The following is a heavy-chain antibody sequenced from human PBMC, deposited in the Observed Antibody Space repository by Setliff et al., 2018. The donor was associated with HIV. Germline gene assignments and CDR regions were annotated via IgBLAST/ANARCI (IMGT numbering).Heavy chain of an antibody. CDR1: GFTFSSYE. Sequence: PGGSLRLSCAASGFTFSSYEMNWVRQAPGKGLEWVSYISTSGNRIHYADSVKGRFIISRDNAKNSLYLQMDSLRAEDTAVYYCAPLVGATGAPSYWGQGTLVTVSS. V-gene: IGHV3-48*03. CDR3: APLVGATGAPSY. D-gene: IGHD1-26*01. CDR2: ISTSGNRI. J-gene: IGHJ4*02.